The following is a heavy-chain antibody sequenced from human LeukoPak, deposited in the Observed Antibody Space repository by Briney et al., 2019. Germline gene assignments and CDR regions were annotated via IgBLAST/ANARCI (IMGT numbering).Heavy chain of an antibody. V-gene: IGHV3-30*18. CDR3: AKVRWDNSRWYYLDN. CDR2: ISYDGSNK. D-gene: IGHD6-19*01. Sequence: GKSLRLSCAASGFTFSDYNMHWVRQAPGKGLEWVAVISYDGSNKYYADSVKGRFTISRDNSKNTLYLQMNSLTDEDTAVYYCAKVRWDNSRWYYLDNWGQGTLVTVS. CDR1: GFTFSDYN. J-gene: IGHJ4*02.